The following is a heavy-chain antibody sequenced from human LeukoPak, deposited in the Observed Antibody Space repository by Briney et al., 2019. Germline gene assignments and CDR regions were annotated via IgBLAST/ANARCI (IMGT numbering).Heavy chain of an antibody. CDR2: ISRNSGSI. J-gene: IGHJ3*02. V-gene: IGHV3-9*01. CDR1: GFTFDDYA. CDR3: AKGVGIKPGAFDI. Sequence: GGSLRLSCAASGFTFDDYAMHWVRQAPGKGMEWVSGISRNSGSIGYADSVKGRFTISRDNAKNSLYLQMNSLRAEDTALYYCAKGVGIKPGAFDIWGQGTMVTVSS. D-gene: IGHD1-14*01.